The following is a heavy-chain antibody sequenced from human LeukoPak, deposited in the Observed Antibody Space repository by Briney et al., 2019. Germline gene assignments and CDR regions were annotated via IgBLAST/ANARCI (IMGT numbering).Heavy chain of an antibody. D-gene: IGHD3-10*02. J-gene: IGHJ6*04. CDR2: ISSSGSTI. Sequence: GGSLRLSCAASGFTFSSYEMSWVRQPPGRGLEWVSYISSSGSTIYYADSVKGRFTISRDNAKNSLYLKMNSLRAEDTAVYYCAELGITMIGGVWGKGTTVTISS. CDR1: GFTFSSYE. CDR3: AELGITMIGGV. V-gene: IGHV3-48*03.